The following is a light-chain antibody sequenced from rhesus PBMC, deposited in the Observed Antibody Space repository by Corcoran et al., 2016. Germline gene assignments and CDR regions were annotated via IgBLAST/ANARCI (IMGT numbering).Light chain of an antibody. CDR2: KAS. J-gene: IGKJ1*01. V-gene: IGKV1-74*01. Sequence: DIQMTQSPSSLSASVGDRVTITCRTSENVNNYLNWYQQTPGKAPKLLIYKASTLHSGVPSRFSGSESGTDYTFTISSLQSEDVATYYCQQHNSYPRTFGQWTKVEIK. CDR1: ENVNNY. CDR3: QQHNSYPRT.